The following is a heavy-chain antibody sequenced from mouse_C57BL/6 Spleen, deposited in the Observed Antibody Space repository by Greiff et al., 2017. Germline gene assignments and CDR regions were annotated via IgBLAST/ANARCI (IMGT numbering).Heavy chain of an antibody. CDR3: AREGYGNPFAY. V-gene: IGHV1-76*01. Sequence: VQLQQSGAELVRPGASVKLSCKASGYTFTDSYINWVKQRPGQGLEWIARIYPGSGNTYYNEKFKGKATLTAEKSSSTAYMQLSSLTSEDSAVYFCAREGYGNPFAYWGQGTLFTVSA. J-gene: IGHJ3*01. CDR1: GYTFTDSY. D-gene: IGHD2-10*02. CDR2: IYPGSGNT.